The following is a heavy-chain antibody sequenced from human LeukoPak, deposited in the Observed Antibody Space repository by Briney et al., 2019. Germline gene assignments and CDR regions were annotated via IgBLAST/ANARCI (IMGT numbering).Heavy chain of an antibody. CDR1: GGTFSSYA. D-gene: IGHD6-13*01. CDR3: ARDRPQYSSSSTGEFDY. CDR2: IIPILGIA. J-gene: IGHJ4*02. Sequence: ASVKVSCKASGGTFSSYAISWVRQAPGQGLEWMGRIIPILGIANYAQKFQGRVTITADKSTSTAYMELSSLRSEDTAVYYCARDRPQYSSSSTGEFDYWGQGTLVTVSS. V-gene: IGHV1-69*04.